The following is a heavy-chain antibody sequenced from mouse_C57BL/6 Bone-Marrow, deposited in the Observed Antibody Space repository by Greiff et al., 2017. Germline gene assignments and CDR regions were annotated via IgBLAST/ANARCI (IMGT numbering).Heavy chain of an antibody. V-gene: IGHV8-12*01. J-gene: IGHJ1*03. CDR3: ARSDYGSSPWYFDV. D-gene: IGHD1-1*01. Sequence: QVTLKESGPGILQSSQTLSLTCSFSGFSLSTSGMGVSWIRQPSGKGLEWLAHIYWDDDKRSNPSLKSRLTISEDTSRNQVFLKITSVDTADTAKYYCARSDYGSSPWYFDVWGTGTTVTVSS. CDR2: IYWDDDK. CDR1: GFSLSTSGMG.